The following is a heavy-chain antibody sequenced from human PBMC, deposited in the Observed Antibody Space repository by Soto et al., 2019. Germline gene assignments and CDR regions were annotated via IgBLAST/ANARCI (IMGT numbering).Heavy chain of an antibody. CDR1: GGSISSYY. Sequence: NPSETLSLTCTVSGGSISSYYWSWIRQPPGKGLEWIGYIYYSGSTNYNPSLKSRITKSVDTSKNQFSLKLSSVTAAVTAVYYCARDKARAYFDYWGQGTLVTVSS. CDR3: ARDKARAYFDY. CDR2: IYYSGST. V-gene: IGHV4-59*01. J-gene: IGHJ4*02.